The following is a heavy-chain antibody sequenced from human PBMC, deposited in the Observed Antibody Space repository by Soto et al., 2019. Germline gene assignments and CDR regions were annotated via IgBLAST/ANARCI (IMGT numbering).Heavy chain of an antibody. CDR2: ILSDGKRT. CDR3: VKEGVAVGTTDGGAFHI. V-gene: IGHV3-30*04. CDR1: GFTVTTYT. D-gene: IGHD1-7*01. J-gene: IGHJ3*02. Sequence: QVQLVESGGDVVQPGRSLRLSCAASGFTVTTYTMHWVRQAPGKGLDWVAVILSDGKRTSYADSVKGRFTMSRDNSKNKVNLQMNSLRAEDTAIYSCVKEGVAVGTTDGGAFHIWGQGTLITVSS.